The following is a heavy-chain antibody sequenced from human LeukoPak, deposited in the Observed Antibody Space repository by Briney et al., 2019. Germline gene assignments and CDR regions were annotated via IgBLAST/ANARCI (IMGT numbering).Heavy chain of an antibody. Sequence: GGSLRLSCAASGFTFSSYAMSWVRQAPGKGLEWVSAISGSGGSTYYADSVKGRFTISRDNSTHTLYLQMNSLRAEGTAVYYCATSVNDLFDYWGQGTLVTVSS. V-gene: IGHV3-23*01. J-gene: IGHJ4*02. CDR3: ATSVNDLFDY. CDR2: ISGSGGST. CDR1: GFTFSSYA. D-gene: IGHD1-1*01.